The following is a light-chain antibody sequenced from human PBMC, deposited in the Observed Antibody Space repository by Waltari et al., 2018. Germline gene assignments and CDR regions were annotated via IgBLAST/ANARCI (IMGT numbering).Light chain of an antibody. V-gene: IGLV2-14*03. CDR3: SSYTGSSTLVV. CDR1: ISAVGGFNY. J-gene: IGLJ2*01. Sequence: QSALTQPASVSGSPGQSLTISCTGTISAVGGFNYVSCYQQHPGKAPKLMIYDVSDRPSGVSSRFSGSKYGNTASLIISGLQAEDEADYYCSSYTGSSTLVVFGGGTKLTVL. CDR2: DVS.